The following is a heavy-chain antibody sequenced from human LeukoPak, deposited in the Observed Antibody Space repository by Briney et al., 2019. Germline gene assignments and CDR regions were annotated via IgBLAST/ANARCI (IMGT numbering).Heavy chain of an antibody. D-gene: IGHD5-18*01. CDR3: ARTRGTHIAMAYLDS. CDR1: GYTFTGNF. CDR2: INPNNGDA. V-gene: IGHV1-2*02. Sequence: ASVTVSCKPSGYTFTGNFMHWVRQAPGQGPEWMGWINPNNGDANYAQKFQGRVTMTRVTSITTAYMELSSLRSDDTAVYYCARTRGTHIAMAYLDSWGQGTLVTVSS. J-gene: IGHJ4*02.